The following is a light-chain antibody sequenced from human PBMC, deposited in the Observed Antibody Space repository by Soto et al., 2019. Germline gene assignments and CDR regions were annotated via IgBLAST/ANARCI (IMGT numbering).Light chain of an antibody. V-gene: IGKV1-39*01. J-gene: IGKJ1*01. CDR1: QSITSY. CDR2: AAS. Sequence: DIQMTQSPSSLRVTITCRASQSITSYLLWYLQKPEKAPKLLIYAASSFQSGVPSRFSGSGSGTEFTLTISSPRHEHFATYYWQLPYSTPRTFGQATKVDIK. CDR3: QLPYSTPRT.